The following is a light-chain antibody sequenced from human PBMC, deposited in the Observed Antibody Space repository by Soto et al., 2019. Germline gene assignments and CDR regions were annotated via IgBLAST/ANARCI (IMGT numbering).Light chain of an antibody. V-gene: IGKV3-20*01. CDR2: GAS. CDR1: QSVSSSY. J-gene: IGKJ1*01. Sequence: EIVLTHSPGTLSLSPGERATLSCRASQSVSSSYLAWYQQKPGQAPRPLIYGASSRATGIPDRFSGSGSGTDFTLTISRLEPEDFAVYYCQHYGSSPTFGQGTKVDIK. CDR3: QHYGSSPT.